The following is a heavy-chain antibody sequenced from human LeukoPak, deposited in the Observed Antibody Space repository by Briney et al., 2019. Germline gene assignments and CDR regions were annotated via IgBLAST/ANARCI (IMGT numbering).Heavy chain of an antibody. CDR1: GFTFDDYG. D-gene: IGHD6-19*01. Sequence: PGGSLRLSCAASGFTFDDYGMSWVRQAPGKGLEWVSGINWNGGSTGYADSVKGRFTISRDNAKNSLYLQMNSLRAEDTALYYCARRAWYSSGWYPIFDYWGQGTLVTVSS. CDR3: ARRAWYSSGWYPIFDY. J-gene: IGHJ4*02. CDR2: INWNGGST. V-gene: IGHV3-20*04.